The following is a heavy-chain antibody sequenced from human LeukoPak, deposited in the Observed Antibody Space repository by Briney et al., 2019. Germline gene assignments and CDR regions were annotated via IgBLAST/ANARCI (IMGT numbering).Heavy chain of an antibody. J-gene: IGHJ4*02. CDR2: IKQDGSEK. D-gene: IGHD5-18*01. Sequence: GGSLRLSCAASGFTFSSYWMSWVRQAPGKGLEWVANIKQDGSEKYYVDSVKGRFTISRDNAKNSLYLQMNSLRAEDTAVYYCARDYGGYSYGTLDYWGQGTLVTVSS. V-gene: IGHV3-7*01. CDR1: GFTFSSYW. CDR3: ARDYGGYSYGTLDY.